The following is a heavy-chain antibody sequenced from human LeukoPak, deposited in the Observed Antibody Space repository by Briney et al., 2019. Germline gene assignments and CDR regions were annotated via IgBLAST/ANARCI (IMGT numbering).Heavy chain of an antibody. CDR3: AKDSGGYCSSTSCPMTDFDY. V-gene: IGHV3-23*01. D-gene: IGHD2-2*01. CDR2: ISGSGGST. CDR1: GFTFSSYA. Sequence: GGSLRLSCAASGFTFSSYAMSWVRQAPGKGLEWVSAISGSGGSTYYADSVKGRFTISRDNSKNTLYLQMNSLRAEDTAVYYCAKDSGGYCSSTSCPMTDFDYWGQGTLVTVSS. J-gene: IGHJ4*02.